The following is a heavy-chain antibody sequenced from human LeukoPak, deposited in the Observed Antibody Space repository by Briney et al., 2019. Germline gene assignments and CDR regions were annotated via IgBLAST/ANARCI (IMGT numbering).Heavy chain of an antibody. CDR3: AKALWFGDVDAFDI. CDR1: GFTFSSLC. D-gene: IGHD3-10*01. J-gene: IGHJ3*02. V-gene: IGHV3-30*18. CDR2: IAYEGSKK. Sequence: GGSLRLSCAASGFTFSSLCMHWVRQAPGKGLEWVAVIAYEGSKKYYADSVKGRFTMSRDNSKNTLYLQMNSLRAEDTAVYYCAKALWFGDVDAFDICGQGTMVTVSS.